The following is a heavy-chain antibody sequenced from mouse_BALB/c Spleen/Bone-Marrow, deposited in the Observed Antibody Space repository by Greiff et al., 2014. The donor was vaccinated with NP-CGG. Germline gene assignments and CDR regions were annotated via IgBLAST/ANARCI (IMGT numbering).Heavy chain of an antibody. Sequence: QVQLKESGAELVRPGSSVKISCTASGFAFSSYWMNWVQQRPGQGLEWIGKIYPGGGDTNYNGKFKGKATLTADKSYSTGYMQLSSLTSEDSAVYCCARVRNCADYWGQGTTLTVSS. V-gene: IGHV1-80*01. CDR1: GFAFSSYW. CDR2: IYPGGGDT. J-gene: IGHJ2*01. CDR3: ARVRNCADY. D-gene: IGHD4-1*01.